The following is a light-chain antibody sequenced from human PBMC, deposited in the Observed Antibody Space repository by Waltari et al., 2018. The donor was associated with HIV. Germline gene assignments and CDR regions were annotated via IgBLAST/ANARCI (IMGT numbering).Light chain of an antibody. V-gene: IGKV3-11*01. CDR2: GAS. CDR3: QQRKNWPLT. CDR1: QSVSSY. J-gene: IGKJ4*01. Sequence: EIVLTQSPATLSLSPGERATLSCRASQSVSSYLAWYQRKPGQAPRLLIYGASNRATGIPARFSGGGSGTDFTLTISSLEPEDFAVYYCQQRKNWPLTFGGGTKVEIK.